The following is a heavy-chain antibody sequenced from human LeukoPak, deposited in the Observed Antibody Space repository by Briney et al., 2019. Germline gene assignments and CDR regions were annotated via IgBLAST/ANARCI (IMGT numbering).Heavy chain of an antibody. J-gene: IGHJ4*02. V-gene: IGHV3-74*01. CDR1: GFTFNGYW. D-gene: IGHD4-11*01. CDR3: GRDPFRLGAY. CDR2: INGDGSST. Sequence: QPGGSLRLSCAASGFTFNGYWMHWVRQAPGKGLVWVSRINGDGSSTSYADSVKGRFTISRDNAKNTLYLQMNSLRAEDTAVYYCGRDPFRLGAYWGQGTLVTVSS.